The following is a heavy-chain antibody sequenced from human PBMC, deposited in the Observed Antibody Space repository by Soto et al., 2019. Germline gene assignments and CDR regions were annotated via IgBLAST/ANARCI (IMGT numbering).Heavy chain of an antibody. CDR1: GGTFSSYA. D-gene: IGHD3-22*01. CDR3: ARDQAHSSGYYPGAFDI. J-gene: IGHJ3*02. V-gene: IGHV1-69*13. CDR2: IIPIFGTA. Sequence: SVKVSCKASGGTFSSYAISWVRQAPGQGPEWMGGIIPIFGTANYAQKFQGRVTITADESTSTAYMELSSLRSEDTAVYYCARDQAHSSGYYPGAFDIWGQGTMVTVSS.